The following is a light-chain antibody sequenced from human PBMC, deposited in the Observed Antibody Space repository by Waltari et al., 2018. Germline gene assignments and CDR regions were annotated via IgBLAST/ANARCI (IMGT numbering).Light chain of an antibody. J-gene: IGKJ1*01. Sequence: DIQMTQSPSPLSASLGDRVTITCRACQSLSNCLAWYQQKPGKAPKVLIYKASTVESGVPSRFSGSGSGTEFTLTISSLQPDDFATYYCQQYRNLWTFGQGTKVEIK. V-gene: IGKV1-5*03. CDR1: QSLSNC. CDR3: QQYRNLWT. CDR2: KAS.